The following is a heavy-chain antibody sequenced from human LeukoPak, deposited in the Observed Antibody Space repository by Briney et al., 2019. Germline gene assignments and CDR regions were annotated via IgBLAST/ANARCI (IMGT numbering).Heavy chain of an antibody. J-gene: IGHJ4*02. D-gene: IGHD3-10*01. CDR2: ISAYNSAYNGNT. V-gene: IGHV1-18*01. CDR3: AREYGSGSYTGIDY. Sequence: GASVKVSCKASLYTFINYGITWVRQAPGQGLEGMGWISAYNSAYNGNTHYAQKLQGRVTMTTDTSTNTGYMELRSLRSDDTAVYYCAREYGSGSYTGIDYWGQGTLVTVSS. CDR1: LYTFINYG.